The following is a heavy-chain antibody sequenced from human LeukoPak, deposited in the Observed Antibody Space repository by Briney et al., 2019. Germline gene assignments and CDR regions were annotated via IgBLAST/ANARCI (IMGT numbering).Heavy chain of an antibody. CDR2: MNPNSGNT. Sequence: ASVKVSCKASGYTLTSYDINWVRQATGQGLEWMGWMNPNSGNTGYAQKFQGRVTITRNPSISTAYMELSSLRSEDTAVYYCARELLDAFDIWGQGTMVTVSS. CDR3: ARELLDAFDI. CDR1: GYTLTSYD. J-gene: IGHJ3*02. V-gene: IGHV1-8*03. D-gene: IGHD6-6*01.